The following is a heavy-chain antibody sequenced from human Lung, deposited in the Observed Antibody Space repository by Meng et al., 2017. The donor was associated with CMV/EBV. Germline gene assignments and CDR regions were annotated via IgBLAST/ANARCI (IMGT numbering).Heavy chain of an antibody. J-gene: IGHJ4*02. CDR2: IYTSGTT. CDR1: GGSISSYY. V-gene: IGHV4-4*07. D-gene: IGHD6-19*01. Sequence: VRLQGPGPGLLNPSETLSLTCTVSGGSISSYYWSWIRQSAGKGLEWIGRIYTSGTTIYNPSLKSRLTLSLDTSKNQFSLKLNSVTAADTAVYYCARAEADTGNFDYWGQGTLVTVSS. CDR3: ARAEADTGNFDY.